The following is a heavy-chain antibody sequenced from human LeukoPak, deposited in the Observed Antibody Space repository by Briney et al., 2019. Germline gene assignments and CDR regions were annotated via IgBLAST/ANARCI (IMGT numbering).Heavy chain of an antibody. J-gene: IGHJ4*02. D-gene: IGHD3-10*01. CDR3: AKYFGSGSRFSDY. CDR1: RFTFSTYA. CDR2: ISGGGGTT. Sequence: PGASLRLACAASRFTFSTYAMTWVRQAPEKGLEWLSAISGGGGTTTYADSVKGRFTISRDNPKNTLYLQMNSLRAEDTAVYYCAKYFGSGSRFSDYWGQGTLVTVSS. V-gene: IGHV3-23*01.